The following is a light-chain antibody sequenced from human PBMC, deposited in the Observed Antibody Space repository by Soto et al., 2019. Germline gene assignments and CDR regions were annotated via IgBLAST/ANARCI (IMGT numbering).Light chain of an antibody. Sequence: EIVLTQSPGTLSLSPGERATLSCRASQSVSSSYLAWYQQKPGQAPRLLIYGASSRATGIPDRFSGSGSGKDFTLTISRLEPEDFAVYSCQQYGSSPYTFGQGTKLEIK. CDR3: QQYGSSPYT. CDR1: QSVSSSY. CDR2: GAS. J-gene: IGKJ2*01. V-gene: IGKV3-20*01.